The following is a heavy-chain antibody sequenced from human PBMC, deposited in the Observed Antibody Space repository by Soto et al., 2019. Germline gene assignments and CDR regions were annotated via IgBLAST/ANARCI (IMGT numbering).Heavy chain of an antibody. CDR3: ARAPRKDYGSGRSYFDY. D-gene: IGHD3-10*01. V-gene: IGHV4-30-4*01. CDR2: IYYSGGT. J-gene: IGHJ4*02. Sequence: QVQLQESGPGLVKPSQTLSLTCTVSGGSISSGDYYWSWIRQPPGKGLEWIGYIYYSGGTYYNPSLKSRVTISVDRSKYQFSLKLSSVTAADTAVYYCARAPRKDYGSGRSYFDYWGQGTLVTVSS. CDR1: GGSISSGDYY.